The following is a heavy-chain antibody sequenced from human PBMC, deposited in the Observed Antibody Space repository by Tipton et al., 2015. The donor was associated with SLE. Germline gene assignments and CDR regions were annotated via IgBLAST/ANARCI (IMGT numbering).Heavy chain of an antibody. CDR1: GDTISDHY. Sequence: TLSLTCTVSGDTISDHYWSWIRQPPGKGLEYVGDVFYTGSTTYNPSLRSRVTISVDTSKNQFSLKLTSVTAADTAVYYCARSLKGAFDMWGQGTMVTVSS. CDR2: VFYTGST. V-gene: IGHV4-59*11. J-gene: IGHJ3*02. CDR3: ARSLKGAFDM.